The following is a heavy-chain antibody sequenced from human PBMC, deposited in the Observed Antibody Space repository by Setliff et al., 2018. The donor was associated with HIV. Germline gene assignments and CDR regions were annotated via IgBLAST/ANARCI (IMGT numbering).Heavy chain of an antibody. CDR3: ARQTVHTTHSLDFGSPNRDYYYGMDV. CDR1: AYSFTTSW. J-gene: IGHJ6*02. D-gene: IGHD1-1*01. CDR2: IYPGDSDT. Sequence: PGESLKISCKGSAYSFTTSWIAWVRQMPGKGLEWMGIIYPGDSDTTYSPSFQGQVTISVDKSISTAYLQWSSLKASDSAMHYCARQTVHTTHSLDFGSPNRDYYYGMDVWGQGTTVTVSS. V-gene: IGHV5-51*01.